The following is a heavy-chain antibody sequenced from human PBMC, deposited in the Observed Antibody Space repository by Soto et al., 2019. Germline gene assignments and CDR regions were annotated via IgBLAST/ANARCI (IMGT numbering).Heavy chain of an antibody. Sequence: SQTLSLTCAISGDSVSCNSAAWNWIRQSPSRGLEWLGRTYYRSKWYNDYAVSVKSRITINPDTSKNQFSLQLNSVTPEDTAVYDSAIVIAFGYYYDMDVWGQGTLVTVSS. D-gene: IGHD6-13*01. CDR3: AIVIAFGYYYDMDV. V-gene: IGHV6-1*01. CDR2: TYYRSKWYN. J-gene: IGHJ6*02. CDR1: GDSVSCNSAA.